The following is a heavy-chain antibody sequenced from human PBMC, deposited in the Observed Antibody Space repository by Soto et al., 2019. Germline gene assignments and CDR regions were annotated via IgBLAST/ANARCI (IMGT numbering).Heavy chain of an antibody. CDR1: GFTFINYA. D-gene: IGHD2-2*01. J-gene: IGHJ2*01. Sequence: EVQRLESGGGLVQPGGSLRLSCTGSGFTFINYAMNWVRQAPGKGLEWVSSISGGGDATFFADSVRGRFTISRDNSKNTVTLQMNSLGVDDTAVYYCARKILGSTSRPNYWYFDLWGRGTLVTVSS. CDR3: ARKILGSTSRPNYWYFDL. V-gene: IGHV3-23*01. CDR2: ISGGGDAT.